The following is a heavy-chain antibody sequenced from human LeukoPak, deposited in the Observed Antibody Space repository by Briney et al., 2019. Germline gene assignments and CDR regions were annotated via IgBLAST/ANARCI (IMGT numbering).Heavy chain of an antibody. J-gene: IGHJ4*02. CDR3: ARVYGDYLSY. CDR1: GFTFSNYW. CDR2: IKQDGSEK. V-gene: IGHV3-7*03. Sequence: GGSLRLSCAASGFTFSNYWTSWVRQAPGKGLEWVANIKQDGSEKYYVDSVKGRFTISRDNAKNSLYLQMNSLRAEDTAVYYCARVYGDYLSYWGQGTLVTVSS. D-gene: IGHD4-17*01.